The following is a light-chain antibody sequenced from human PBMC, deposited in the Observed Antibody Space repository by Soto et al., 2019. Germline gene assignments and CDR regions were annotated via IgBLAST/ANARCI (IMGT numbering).Light chain of an antibody. V-gene: IGKV3-11*01. CDR1: QSISSY. CDR3: HQHSNWPFI. J-gene: IGKJ3*01. Sequence: EIVLTQSPGTLSLSPGERDTLSCRASQSISSYLAWYQQKPDQAPRLLIYDASNRATGIPARCSGSGSGTDFTLTISSLEPEDFSDYYWHQHSNWPFIFGARTKVDIK. CDR2: DAS.